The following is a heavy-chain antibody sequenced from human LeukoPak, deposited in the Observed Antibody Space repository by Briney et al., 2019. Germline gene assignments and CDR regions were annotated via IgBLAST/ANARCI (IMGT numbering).Heavy chain of an antibody. CDR1: GGTFSSYA. CDR3: ARDNKWEIFAFDC. V-gene: IGHV1-69*13. CDR2: IIPIFGTP. J-gene: IGHJ4*02. D-gene: IGHD1-26*01. Sequence: ASVKVSCKASGGTFSSYAVSWVRQAPGQGLEWMGGIIPIFGTPKYAQKFQGRITITADESTSTAYMELSSLRSEDTAVYYCARDNKWEIFAFDCWGQGTLVTVSS.